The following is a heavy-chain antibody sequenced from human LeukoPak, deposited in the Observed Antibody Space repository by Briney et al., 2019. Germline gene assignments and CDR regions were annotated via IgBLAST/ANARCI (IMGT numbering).Heavy chain of an antibody. CDR1: GGTFSSYA. CDR2: IIPIFGTA. D-gene: IGHD2-2*01. V-gene: IGHV1-69*13. CDR3: AREGVVPAAIRWGYYYYYYMDV. Sequence: GASVKVSCKASGGTFSSYAISWVRQAPGQGLEWMGRIIPIFGTANYAQKFQGRVTITADESTSTAYMELSSLRSEDTAVYYCAREGVVPAAIRWGYYYYYYMDVWGKGTTVTVSS. J-gene: IGHJ6*03.